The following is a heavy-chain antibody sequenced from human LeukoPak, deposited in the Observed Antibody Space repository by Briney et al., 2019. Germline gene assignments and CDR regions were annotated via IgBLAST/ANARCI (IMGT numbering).Heavy chain of an antibody. CDR3: ARGLFEVRRVPWFEP. CDR2: ISSSGSTI. D-gene: IGHD3-10*01. V-gene: IGHV3-11*01. J-gene: IGHJ5*02. CDR1: GFTFSDYY. Sequence: EGSLRLSCAASGFTFSDYYMSWIRQAPGKGLEWVSYISSSGSTIYYADSVKGRFTISRDNAKNSLYLQMNSLRAEDTAVYYCARGLFEVRRVPWFEPWGQGTLVTVSS.